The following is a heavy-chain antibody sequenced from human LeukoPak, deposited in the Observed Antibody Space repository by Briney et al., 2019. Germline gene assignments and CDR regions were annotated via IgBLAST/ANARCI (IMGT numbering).Heavy chain of an antibody. V-gene: IGHV4-34*01. Sequence: SETLSLTCAVYGGSFNIYYWSWIRQPPGKGLEWIGEINHSGSTNYNPSLKSRVTISVDTSKNQFSLKLSSVSAADTAVYYCARVQAAGDGYYFDFWGQGTLVTVSS. CDR1: GGSFNIYY. J-gene: IGHJ4*02. D-gene: IGHD7-27*01. CDR2: INHSGST. CDR3: ARVQAAGDGYYFDF.